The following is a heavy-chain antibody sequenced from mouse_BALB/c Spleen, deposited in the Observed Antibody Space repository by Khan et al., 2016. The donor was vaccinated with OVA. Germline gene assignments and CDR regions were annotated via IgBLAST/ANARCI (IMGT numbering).Heavy chain of an antibody. CDR2: IYPGSGYT. J-gene: IGHJ3*01. Sequence: QVQLQQSGPELVKPGASVRMSCNASGYTFTDFLISWVKQRAGQGLEWIGEIYPGSGYTYYNEKFKGKATLTSDRSSNTAYMELSSLTSADSAVYFYARAGYGGFAYWGQGTLVTVSA. CDR3: ARAGYGGFAY. V-gene: IGHV1-81*01. D-gene: IGHD3-2*02. CDR1: GYTFTDFL.